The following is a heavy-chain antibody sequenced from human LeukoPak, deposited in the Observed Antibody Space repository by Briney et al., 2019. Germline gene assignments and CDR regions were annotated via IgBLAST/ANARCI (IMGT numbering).Heavy chain of an antibody. J-gene: IGHJ4*02. Sequence: GRPLRLSCAASGFTFSIHRILWVRQAPGKGLEWVAVISYEGSNKYYVASVKSRFTISRDNSKNTLYLQMNSLRAEDTAVYYCAKDKGVAGHDYWGQGTLVTVSS. V-gene: IGHV3-30*18. CDR2: ISYEGSNK. D-gene: IGHD3-3*01. CDR3: AKDKGVAGHDY. CDR1: GFTFSIHR.